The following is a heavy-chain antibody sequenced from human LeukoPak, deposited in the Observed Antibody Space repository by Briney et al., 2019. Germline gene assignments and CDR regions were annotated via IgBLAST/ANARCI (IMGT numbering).Heavy chain of an antibody. V-gene: IGHV3-23*01. CDR2: ISGSGGST. D-gene: IGHD5-24*01. CDR3: ARDRAVKARIGGMDV. Sequence: GGSLRLSCAASGFTFSSYAMSWVRQAPGKGLEWVSAISGSGGSTYYADSVKGRFTISRDNSKNTLYLQMNGLRAEDTGIYYCARDRAVKARIGGMDVWGQGTTVIVSS. CDR1: GFTFSSYA. J-gene: IGHJ6*02.